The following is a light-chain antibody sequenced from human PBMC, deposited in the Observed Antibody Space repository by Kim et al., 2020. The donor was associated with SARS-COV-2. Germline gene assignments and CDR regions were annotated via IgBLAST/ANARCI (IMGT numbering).Light chain of an antibody. J-gene: IGKJ2*03. CDR3: MQALQTQRS. V-gene: IGKV2-28*01. CDR1: QSLLHSNGYNY. CDR2: LGS. Sequence: DPASISCRSSQSLLHSNGYNYLDWYLQKPGQSPQLLIYLGSNRASGVPDRFSGSGSGTDFTLKISRVEAEDVGVYYCMQALQTQRSFGQGTKLEI.